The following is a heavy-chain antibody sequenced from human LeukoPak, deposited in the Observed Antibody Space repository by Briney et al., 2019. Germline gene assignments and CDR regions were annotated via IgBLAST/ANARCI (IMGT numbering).Heavy chain of an antibody. V-gene: IGHV5-51*01. D-gene: IGHD1-26*01. J-gene: IGHJ3*02. CDR3: ARLPSGPALNDAFDI. CDR1: GYSFTSCW. Sequence: GESLRISCNGTGYSFTSCWVGWVRQMPGKALEWMGIIYPGDSDTRYSPSFQGQVTISADKSISTVYLQWSSLKASDTAMYYCARLPSGPALNDAFDIWGQGTMVSASS. CDR2: IYPGDSDT.